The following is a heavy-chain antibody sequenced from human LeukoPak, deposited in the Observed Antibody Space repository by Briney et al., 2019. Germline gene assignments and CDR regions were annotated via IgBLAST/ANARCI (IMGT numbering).Heavy chain of an antibody. Sequence: GGSLRLSCAAAGFTFSNYYMSWIRQAPGKGLERVSYISSSGSTIYYADSVKGRFTISRDNAKNSLYLQMNSLRAEDTAVYYCAREYSSSWYSFDIWGQGTMVTVSS. D-gene: IGHD6-13*01. CDR3: AREYSSSWYSFDI. CDR2: ISSSGSTI. CDR1: GFTFSNYY. V-gene: IGHV3-11*01. J-gene: IGHJ3*02.